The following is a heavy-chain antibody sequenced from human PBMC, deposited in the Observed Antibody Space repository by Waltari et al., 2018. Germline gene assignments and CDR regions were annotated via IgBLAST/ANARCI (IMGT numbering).Heavy chain of an antibody. Sequence: QLQLQESGPGLVKPSETLSLTCTVSGGSISSSSSYWGWIRQPPGKGLEWIGSIYYSGSTYYNPSLKSRVTISVDTSKNQFSLKLSSVTAADTAVYYCARLAPFSSGWYYWGQGTLVTVSS. CDR2: IYYSGST. D-gene: IGHD6-19*01. V-gene: IGHV4-39*01. CDR1: GGSISSSSSY. J-gene: IGHJ4*02. CDR3: ARLAPFSSGWYY.